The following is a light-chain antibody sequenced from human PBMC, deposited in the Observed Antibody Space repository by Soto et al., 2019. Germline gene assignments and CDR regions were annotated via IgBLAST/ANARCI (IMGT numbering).Light chain of an antibody. Sequence: EIVLTQSPGTLSLSPGERATPSCRASQSVSSSYLAWYQQKPGQAPRLLIYGASNRATGIPDRFSGSGSGTDFTLTISRLEPEDFAVYYCQQYGSSLWTFGQGTKVEIK. CDR2: GAS. CDR1: QSVSSSY. J-gene: IGKJ1*01. CDR3: QQYGSSLWT. V-gene: IGKV3-20*01.